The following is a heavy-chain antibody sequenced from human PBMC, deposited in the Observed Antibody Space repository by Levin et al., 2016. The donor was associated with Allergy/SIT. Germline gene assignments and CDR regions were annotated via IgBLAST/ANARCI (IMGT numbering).Heavy chain of an antibody. D-gene: IGHD3-10*01. CDR3: ARDFHYSGDGFDL. CDR2: IYHDGSA. CDR1: GGSISSDSNW. V-gene: IGHV4-4*02. Sequence: SETLSLTCAVSGGSISSDSNWWSWVRQAPGKGLEWIGEIYHDGSANYNPSLQSRLTISVDKSKNQFSLRLTSVTAADTAVYYCARDFHYSGDGFDLWGQGTMVTVSS. J-gene: IGHJ3*01.